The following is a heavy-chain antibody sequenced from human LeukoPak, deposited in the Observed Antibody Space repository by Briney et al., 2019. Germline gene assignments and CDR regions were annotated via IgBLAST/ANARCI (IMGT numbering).Heavy chain of an antibody. D-gene: IGHD1-26*01. CDR1: GFTFSSYG. CDR2: ISYDGSNK. J-gene: IGHJ4*02. Sequence: GRSLRLSCAASGFTFSSYGMHWVRQAPGKGLEWVAVISYDGSNKYYADSVKGRFTISRDNSKDTLYLQMNSLRAEDTAVYYCAKDMAHIVGATNYDYWGQGTLVTVSS. V-gene: IGHV3-30*18. CDR3: AKDMAHIVGATNYDY.